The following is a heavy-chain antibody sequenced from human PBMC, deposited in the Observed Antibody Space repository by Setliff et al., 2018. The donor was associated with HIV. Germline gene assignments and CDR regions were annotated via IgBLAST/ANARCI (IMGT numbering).Heavy chain of an antibody. CDR2: ISSDGRTT. V-gene: IGHV3-48*03. CDR1: GFSFSTYE. Sequence: VGSLRLSCAASGFSFSTYEMKWVRQAPGKGLEWLSYISSDGRTTYYAGSVKGRFTISRDDAKNSLYLQMNSLRAEDTALYYCTRDHLSSKPGVAIDYWGQGTLVTVSS. J-gene: IGHJ4*02. CDR3: TRDHLSSKPGVAIDY. D-gene: IGHD2-15*01.